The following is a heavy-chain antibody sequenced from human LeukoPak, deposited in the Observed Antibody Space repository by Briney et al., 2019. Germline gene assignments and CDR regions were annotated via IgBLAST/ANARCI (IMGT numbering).Heavy chain of an antibody. CDR2: IYYSGST. V-gene: IGHV4-59*01. D-gene: IGHD3-9*01. CDR3: ARGGATYYDILAGFFDY. Sequence: PSETLSLTCTVSGGSISSYYWSWIRQPPGKGLEWIGYIYYSGSTNYNPSLKSRDTISVDTSKNQISLKLTSVTAADTAVYYCARGGATYYDILAGFFDYWGQGTLVSVSS. J-gene: IGHJ4*02. CDR1: GGSISSYY.